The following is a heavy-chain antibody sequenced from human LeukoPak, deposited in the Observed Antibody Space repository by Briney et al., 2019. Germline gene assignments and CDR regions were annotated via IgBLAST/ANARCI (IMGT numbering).Heavy chain of an antibody. Sequence: SETLSLTCTVSGGSINRGDSYWSWIRQHPGKGLEWIGYIYYTGKTFYNPSLKSRLIISVDTSKNQFSLKLSSVTAADTAVYYCARHFDSSGYNYYYYGMDVWGQGTTVTVSS. J-gene: IGHJ6*02. V-gene: IGHV4-31*03. CDR3: ARHFDSSGYNYYYYGMDV. CDR2: IYYTGKT. CDR1: GGSINRGDSY. D-gene: IGHD3-22*01.